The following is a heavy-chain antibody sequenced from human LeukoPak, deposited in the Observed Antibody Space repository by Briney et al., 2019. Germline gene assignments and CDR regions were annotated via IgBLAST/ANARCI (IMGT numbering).Heavy chain of an antibody. V-gene: IGHV3-48*01. CDR3: ARGSGWFDP. D-gene: IGHD3-10*01. Sequence: GGSLRLSCEASGFTFNTYSMNWVRQAPGKGLEWVSYISSSSSTIYYADSVKGRFTISRDNAKNSLYLQMNSLRAEDTAVYYCARGSGWFDPWGQGTLVTVSS. J-gene: IGHJ5*02. CDR2: ISSSSSTI. CDR1: GFTFNTYS.